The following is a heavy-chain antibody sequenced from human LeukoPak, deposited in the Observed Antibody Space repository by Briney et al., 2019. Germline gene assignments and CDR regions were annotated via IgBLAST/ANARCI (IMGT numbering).Heavy chain of an antibody. CDR2: IGSNGGTT. J-gene: IGHJ1*01. CDR1: GFTFSSYT. V-gene: IGHV3-64*01. Sequence: GSLRLSCAASGFTFSSYTMHRVRQAPGKGLEYVSSIGSNGGTTYYANSVQGRFTISRDNSKNTLYLQMGSLRAEDMAVYYCAREGGHCTSTSCTEYFQHWGQGTMVTVFS. D-gene: IGHD2-2*01. CDR3: AREGGHCTSTSCTEYFQH.